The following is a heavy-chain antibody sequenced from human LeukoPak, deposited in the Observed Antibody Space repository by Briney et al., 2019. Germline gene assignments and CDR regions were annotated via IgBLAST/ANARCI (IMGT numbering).Heavy chain of an antibody. CDR2: IYPGDSDT. J-gene: IGHJ3*02. D-gene: IGHD3-10*01. CDR1: GYSFTSYW. V-gene: IGHV5-51*01. Sequence: GESLKISCKGSGYSFTSYWIGWVRQMPGKGLEWMGIIYPGDSDTRYSPSFQGQVTISADKSISTAYLQWSSLKASDTAMYYCARSLTLWFGESPNAFDIWGQGTMVTVSS. CDR3: ARSLTLWFGESPNAFDI.